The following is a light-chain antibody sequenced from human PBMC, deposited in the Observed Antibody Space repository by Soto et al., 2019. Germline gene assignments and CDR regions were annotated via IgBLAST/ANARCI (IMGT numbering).Light chain of an antibody. V-gene: IGKV3-15*01. Sequence: EIVMTHSPATLSVSPGERATISCRARKSVSSTLARYQQKPGQAHRLLIYGASTRSTGIPARFSGSGSGTEFTLTISSLQSEDFAVYYCQQYNNSPHTFGPGTKLEIK. CDR3: QQYNNSPHT. CDR1: KSVSST. CDR2: GAS. J-gene: IGKJ2*01.